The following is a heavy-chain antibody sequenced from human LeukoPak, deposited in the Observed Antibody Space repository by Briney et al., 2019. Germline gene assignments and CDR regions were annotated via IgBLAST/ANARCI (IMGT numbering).Heavy chain of an antibody. CDR2: IHTSGST. D-gene: IGHD3-10*01. CDR3: TRGSMGGSDTSYKDFYYGMDV. Sequence: PSESLSLTCTVSGGTFSSYYLNWIRQPAGKGLEWIGRIHTSGSTNYNPSLKSRVTMSVDTSKNQFSLKLNSVTAADTAVYYCTRGSMGGSDTSYKDFYYGMDVWGQGTTVTVSS. CDR1: GGTFSSYY. V-gene: IGHV4-4*07. J-gene: IGHJ6*02.